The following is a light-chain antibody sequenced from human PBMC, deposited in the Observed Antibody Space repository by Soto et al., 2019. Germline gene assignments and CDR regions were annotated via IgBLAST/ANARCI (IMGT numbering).Light chain of an antibody. Sequence: QSVLTQPPSVSGGPGRRGPIPCTGSNSNIGAGYDVHWYQQLPGTAPKLLIYGNSNRPSGVPDRFSGSKSGTSASLAITGLQAEDEADYYCQSYDSSLSGLFGGGTKVTV. CDR1: NSNIGAGYD. V-gene: IGLV1-40*01. CDR2: GNS. J-gene: IGLJ2*01. CDR3: QSYDSSLSGL.